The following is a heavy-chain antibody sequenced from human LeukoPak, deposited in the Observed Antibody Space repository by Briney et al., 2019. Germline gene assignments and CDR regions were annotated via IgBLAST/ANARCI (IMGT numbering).Heavy chain of an antibody. CDR3: ARDIAVAGTGDFDY. V-gene: IGHV3-21*01. Sequence: GGSLRLSCAASGFTFSTYWMHWVRQAPGKGLEWVSSISSSSSYIYYADSVKGRFTISRDNAKNSLYLQMNSLRAEDTAVYYCARDIAVAGTGDFDYWGQGTLVTVXS. D-gene: IGHD6-19*01. CDR1: GFTFSTYW. CDR2: ISSSSSYI. J-gene: IGHJ4*02.